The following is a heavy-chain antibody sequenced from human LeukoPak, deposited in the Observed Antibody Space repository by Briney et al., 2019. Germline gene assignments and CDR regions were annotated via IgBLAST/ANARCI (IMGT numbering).Heavy chain of an antibody. CDR1: GGTLSSYA. J-gene: IGHJ3*02. CDR2: IIPIFGTA. CDR3: AREDTMIVVGVLARAFDI. D-gene: IGHD3-22*01. Sequence: ASVKVSCKASGGTLSSYAISWVRQAPGQGLEWMGGIIPIFGTANYAQKFQGRVTITTDESTSTAYMELSSLRSEDTAVYYCAREDTMIVVGVLARAFDIWGQGTMVTVSS. V-gene: IGHV1-69*05.